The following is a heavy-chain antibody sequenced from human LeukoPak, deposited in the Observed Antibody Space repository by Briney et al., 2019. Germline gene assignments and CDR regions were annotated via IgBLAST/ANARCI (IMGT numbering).Heavy chain of an antibody. CDR3: ARVGVVVPAAWFDP. J-gene: IGHJ5*02. Sequence: GASVKVSCKASGYSFGIFGISWVRQAPGQELEWMGWISANNGNTNYAQKLQGRVTMTTDTSTSTAYMELRSLRSDDTAVYYCARVGVVVPAAWFDPWGQGTLVTVSS. CDR2: ISANNGNT. CDR1: GYSFGIFG. D-gene: IGHD2-2*01. V-gene: IGHV1-18*01.